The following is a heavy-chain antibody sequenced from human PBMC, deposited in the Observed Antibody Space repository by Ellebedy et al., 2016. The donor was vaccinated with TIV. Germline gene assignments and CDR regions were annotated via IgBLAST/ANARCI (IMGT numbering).Heavy chain of an antibody. CDR1: GGSISSYY. CDR2: IYTSGST. Sequence: SETLSLXCTVSGGSISSYYWSWIRQPAGKGLEWIGRIYTSGSTNYNPSLKSRVTMSVDTSKNQFSLKLSSVTAADTAVYYCAREVPWYCSSTSCSLFDYWGQGTLVTVSS. D-gene: IGHD2-2*01. J-gene: IGHJ4*02. CDR3: AREVPWYCSSTSCSLFDY. V-gene: IGHV4-4*07.